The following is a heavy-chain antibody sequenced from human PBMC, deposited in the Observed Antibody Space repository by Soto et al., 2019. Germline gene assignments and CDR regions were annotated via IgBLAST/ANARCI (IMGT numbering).Heavy chain of an antibody. V-gene: IGHV3-23*01. CDR3: AKPAQCSTASCYRVWFAP. D-gene: IGHD2-2*02. Sequence: EVHLLESGGGLVQPGGSLRLSCAASGFTFDSFAMSWVRQTPQRGLEWVSAISASGTGTLYTDSVKGRFTISRDNSKNTVYLQMNSLRAEDTAVYYCAKPAQCSTASCYRVWFAPWGQGTLVTVS. J-gene: IGHJ5*02. CDR1: GFTFDSFA. CDR2: ISASGTGT.